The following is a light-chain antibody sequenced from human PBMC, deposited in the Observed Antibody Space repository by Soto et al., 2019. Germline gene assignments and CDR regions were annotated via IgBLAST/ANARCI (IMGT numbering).Light chain of an antibody. CDR2: GAS. J-gene: IGKJ1*01. V-gene: IGKV3-20*01. CDR3: QKYGNFCT. Sequence: NVFAQATSTLPLSPRNRTTLSCMASQNVSSNHLVWYQQHPCQAPRLLIYGASSRATGIPDRFSGSGSGTDSSLTIRRLEADDFAVYYCQKYGNFCTFGQGTKVDIK. CDR1: QNVSSNH.